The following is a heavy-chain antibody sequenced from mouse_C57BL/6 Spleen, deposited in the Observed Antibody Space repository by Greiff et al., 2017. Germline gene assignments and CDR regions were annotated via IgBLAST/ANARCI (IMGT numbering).Heavy chain of an antibody. Sequence: QVQLQQPGAELVKPGASVKLSCKASGYTFTSYWMHWVKQRPGQGLEWIGMIHPNSGSTNYNEKFKSKATLTVDKSSSTAYMQLSSLTSEDSAVYYCARSSSTPSGAMDYWGQGTSVTVSS. D-gene: IGHD3-1*01. CDR1: GYTFTSYW. CDR2: IHPNSGST. V-gene: IGHV1-64*01. J-gene: IGHJ4*01. CDR3: ARSSSTPSGAMDY.